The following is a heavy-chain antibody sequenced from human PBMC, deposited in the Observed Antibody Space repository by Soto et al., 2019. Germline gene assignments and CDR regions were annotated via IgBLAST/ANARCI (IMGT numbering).Heavy chain of an antibody. CDR1: GFTFSDYH. CDR2: ISSSGTCT. D-gene: IGHD3-3*01. Sequence: QVQLVQSGGGLVEPGGSLRLSCAASGFTFSDYHMTWIRQAQGKGLEWISYISSSGTCTTYTDSVKGRFTVSRDNAKSSLYLQMNSLRGEDTAVYYCACVAPTILGAQFQHNLVDVGGQGNTVTVAS. V-gene: IGHV3-11*06. J-gene: IGHJ6*02. CDR3: ACVAPTILGAQFQHNLVDV.